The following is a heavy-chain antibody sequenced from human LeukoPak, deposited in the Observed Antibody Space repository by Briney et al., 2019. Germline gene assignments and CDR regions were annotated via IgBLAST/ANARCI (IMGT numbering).Heavy chain of an antibody. CDR3: ARTKGFGDYRNWFDP. J-gene: IGHJ5*02. V-gene: IGHV5-51*01. CDR1: GYSFTSYW. CDR2: IYPGDSDT. Sequence: GESLKISCKGSGYSFTSYWIGWVRQMPGKGLEWMGIIYPGDSDTRYSPSFQGQVTISADKSISTAYLQWSSLKASDTAMYYCARTKGFGDYRNWFDPWGQGTLVTVSS. D-gene: IGHD3-10*01.